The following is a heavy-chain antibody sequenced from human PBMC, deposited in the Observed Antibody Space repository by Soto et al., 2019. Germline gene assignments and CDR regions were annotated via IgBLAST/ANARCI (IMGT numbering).Heavy chain of an antibody. D-gene: IGHD7-27*01. CDR1: GGSISSYY. Sequence: QVQLQESGPGLVKPSETLSLTCTVSGGSISSYYWSWIRQPPGKGLEWIGYIYYSGSTNYNPSLNSRVTISVDTSKNQFSLKLSSVTAADTAVYYCARAWGYAFDIWGQGTMVTVSS. CDR3: ARAWGYAFDI. CDR2: IYYSGST. V-gene: IGHV4-59*01. J-gene: IGHJ3*02.